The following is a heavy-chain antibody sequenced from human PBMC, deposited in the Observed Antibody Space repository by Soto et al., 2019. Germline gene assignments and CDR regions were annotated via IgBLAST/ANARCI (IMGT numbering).Heavy chain of an antibody. CDR3: ASWFQRVGAYYDTQFDY. Sequence: SETLSLTCAVYGGSFSGYYWSWIRQPPGKGLEWIGEINHSGSTNYNPSLKSRVTISVDTSKNQFSLKLSSVTAADPAVYYCASWFQRVGAYYDTQFDYWGQGTLVTVSS. CDR1: GGSFSGYY. CDR2: INHSGST. V-gene: IGHV4-34*01. J-gene: IGHJ4*02. D-gene: IGHD3-9*01.